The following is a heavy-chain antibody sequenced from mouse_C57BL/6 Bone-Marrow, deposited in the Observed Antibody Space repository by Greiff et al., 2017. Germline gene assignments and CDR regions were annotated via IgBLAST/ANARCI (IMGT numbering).Heavy chain of an antibody. CDR2: ISNLAYSI. Sequence: EVQLVESGGGLVQPGGSLKLSCAASGFTFSDYGMAWVRQAPRKGPEWVAFISNLAYSIYYADTVTGRFTISRENAKNTLYLEMSSLRSEDTAMYYCARRGEHYDGFGLAYWGQGTLVTVSA. D-gene: IGHD2-3*01. V-gene: IGHV5-15*01. CDR1: GFTFSDYG. J-gene: IGHJ3*01. CDR3: ARRGEHYDGFGLAY.